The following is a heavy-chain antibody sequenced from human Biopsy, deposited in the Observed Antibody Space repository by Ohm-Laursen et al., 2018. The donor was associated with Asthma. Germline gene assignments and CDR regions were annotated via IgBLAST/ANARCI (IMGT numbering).Heavy chain of an antibody. J-gene: IGHJ4*02. CDR2: ISSDVRE. Sequence: SLRLSCAASGFTFRNFGMHWVRPAPGKGLEWVALISSDVREWYADSVKGRFTISRDNSKNTLDLQMNSLRGDDTAVYYCVRWRSGYPDHYSDFWGLGTLVTVSS. CDR1: GFTFRNFG. CDR3: VRWRSGYPDHYSDF. D-gene: IGHD2-21*01. V-gene: IGHV3-30*03.